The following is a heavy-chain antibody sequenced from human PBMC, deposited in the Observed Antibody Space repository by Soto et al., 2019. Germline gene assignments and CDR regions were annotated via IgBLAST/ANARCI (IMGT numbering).Heavy chain of an antibody. J-gene: IGHJ4*02. CDR3: ARSMVRGVIITSFDY. Sequence: SETLSLTCAVYGECFSGYYCSWIRQPPGKGLEWIGEINHSGSTNYNPSLKSRVTISVDTSKNQFSLKLSSVTAADTAVYYCARSMVRGVIITSFDYWGQGTLVTVSS. CDR2: INHSGST. CDR1: GECFSGYY. V-gene: IGHV4-34*01. D-gene: IGHD3-10*01.